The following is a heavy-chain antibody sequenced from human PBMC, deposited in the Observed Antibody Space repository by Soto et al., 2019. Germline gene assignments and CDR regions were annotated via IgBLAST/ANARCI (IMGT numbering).Heavy chain of an antibody. J-gene: IGHJ2*01. CDR2: IRGSAGNT. D-gene: IGHD4-17*01. V-gene: IGHV3-23*01. CDR1: GFTFSSYA. Sequence: EVQLLESGGGLIQPGGSLRLSCAASGFTFSSYAMSWVRQAPGKGLEWVSVIRGSAGNTYYADSVKGRFTISRDNSKNTLYLQMNSLRAEDTAVFYCAKAGGDYPYWYFDLWGRGTLVTVSS. CDR3: AKAGGDYPYWYFDL.